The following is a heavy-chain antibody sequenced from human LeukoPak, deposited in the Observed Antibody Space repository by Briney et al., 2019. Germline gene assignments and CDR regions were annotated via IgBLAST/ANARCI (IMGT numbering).Heavy chain of an antibody. CDR3: ARDPITGDRFDY. Sequence: PSQTLSLTCAISGDTVSSNRAAWNWIRQSPSRGLEWLGRTYYRSKWYSDYAPSVKSRITINPDTSKNQFSLQLNSVTPEDTAVYYCARDPITGDRFDYWGQGTTVTVSS. D-gene: IGHD7-27*01. CDR2: TYYRSKWYS. J-gene: IGHJ4*03. V-gene: IGHV6-1*01. CDR1: GDTVSSNRAA.